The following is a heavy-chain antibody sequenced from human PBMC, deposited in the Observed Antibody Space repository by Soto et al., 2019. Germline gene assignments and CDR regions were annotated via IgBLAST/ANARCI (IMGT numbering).Heavy chain of an antibody. J-gene: IGHJ6*02. Sequence: GESLKISCTSSGFSFTSYWIAWVRQQPGKGLEWVGIIYPGDSATTYSPSFQGQVTISADRSINTAYLQWTGLKTPDTATYYCARRLGYGYRGTWADMDVWGQGTAVTVSS. D-gene: IGHD3-16*01. CDR2: IYPGDSAT. CDR3: ARRLGYGYRGTWADMDV. CDR1: GFSFTSYW. V-gene: IGHV5-51*01.